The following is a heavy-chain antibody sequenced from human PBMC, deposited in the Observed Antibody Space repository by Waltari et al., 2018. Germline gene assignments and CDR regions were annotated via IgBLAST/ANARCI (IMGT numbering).Heavy chain of an antibody. V-gene: IGHV3-48*04. Sequence: LVESGGHLVQPGGSLRLSCAASGFTFSSYSLNWVRQAPGKGLEWISYINGGGDTSYYADSVKGRFTISRDNGRDSVSLQMNSLITDDTAVYFCARVFVYGANSGKRPMDVWGKGTTVTVSS. CDR2: INGGGDTS. J-gene: IGHJ6*03. D-gene: IGHD4-17*01. CDR3: ARVFVYGANSGKRPMDV. CDR1: GFTFSSYS.